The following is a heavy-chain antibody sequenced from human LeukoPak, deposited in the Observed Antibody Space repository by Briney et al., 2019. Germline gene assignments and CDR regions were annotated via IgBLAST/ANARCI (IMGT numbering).Heavy chain of an antibody. J-gene: IGHJ6*02. Sequence: SQTLTLTCTVSGGSISSGGYYWSWIRQPPGKGLEWIGYIYYSGSTNYNPSLKSRVTISVDTSKNQFSLKLSSVTAADTAVYYCARWVVVPAATTSNYYYYGMDVWGQGTTVTVSS. CDR1: GGSISSGGYY. CDR3: ARWVVVPAATTSNYYYYGMDV. V-gene: IGHV4-61*08. CDR2: IYYSGST. D-gene: IGHD2-2*01.